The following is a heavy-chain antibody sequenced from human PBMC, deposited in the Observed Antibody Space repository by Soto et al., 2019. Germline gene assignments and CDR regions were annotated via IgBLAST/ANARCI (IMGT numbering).Heavy chain of an antibody. J-gene: IGHJ6*02. CDR1: EFTFDDYT. CDR3: AKDGAGPEAYYYGMDV. Sequence: PGGSLRLSCAASEFTFDDYTMHWVRQAPGKGLEWVSLISWDGGSTYYADSVKGRFTISRDNSKNSLYLQMNSLRTEDTALYYCAKDGAGPEAYYYGMDVRGHGTTVTVSS. V-gene: IGHV3-43*01. CDR2: ISWDGGST.